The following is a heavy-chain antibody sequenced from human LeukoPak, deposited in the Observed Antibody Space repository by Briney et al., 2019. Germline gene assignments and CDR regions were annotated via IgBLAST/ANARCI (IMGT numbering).Heavy chain of an antibody. CDR3: AKWGVVTAFDY. J-gene: IGHJ4*02. CDR1: GXSISSYY. D-gene: IGHD2-21*02. CDR2: IFYSGTT. V-gene: IGHV4-59*08. Sequence: SETLSLTCTVSGXSISSYYGSWIRQPPGKGLEWIGYIFYSGTTNYSPSLKSRVTISVDTSKNQFSLKLNSVTAADTAVYYCAKWGVVTAFDYWGQGTLVTVSS.